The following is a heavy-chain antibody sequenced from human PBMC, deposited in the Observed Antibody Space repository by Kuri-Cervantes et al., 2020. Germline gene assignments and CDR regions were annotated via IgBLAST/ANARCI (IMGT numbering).Heavy chain of an antibody. CDR1: GGSISSSSYY. D-gene: IGHD1-26*01. V-gene: IGHV4-39*07. CDR2: IYYSGST. J-gene: IGHJ6*02. Sequence: SETLSLTCTVSGGSISSSSYYWGWIRQPPGKGLEWIGSIYYSGSTYYNPSLKSRVTISVDTSKNQFSLKLSSVTAADTAVYYSARGSMEGATSAYYYGMDVWGQGTTVTVSS. CDR3: ARGSMEGATSAYYYGMDV.